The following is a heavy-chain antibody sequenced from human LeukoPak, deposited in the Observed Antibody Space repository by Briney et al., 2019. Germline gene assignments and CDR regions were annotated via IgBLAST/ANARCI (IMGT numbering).Heavy chain of an antibody. CDR3: ARVRGSSWSSFADAFDI. D-gene: IGHD6-13*01. CDR1: GGTFSSYA. V-gene: IGHV1-69*06. Sequence: SVKVSCKASGGTFSSYAISWVRQAPGQGLEWMGGIIPIFGTANYAQKLQGRVTITADKSTSTAYMELSSLRSEDTAVYYCARVRGSSWSSFADAFDIWGQGTMVTVSS. J-gene: IGHJ3*02. CDR2: IIPIFGTA.